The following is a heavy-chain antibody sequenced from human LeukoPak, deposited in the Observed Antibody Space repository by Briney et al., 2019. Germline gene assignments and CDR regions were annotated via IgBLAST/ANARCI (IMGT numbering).Heavy chain of an antibody. CDR3: ARGTSRTRYYYYYMDV. CDR1: GYTFTSYD. Sequence: ASVEVSCKASGYTFTSYDINWVRQATGQGLEWMGWMNPNSGNTGYAQKFQGRVTMTRNTSISTAYMELSSLRSEDTAVYYCARGTSRTRYYYYYMDVWGKGTTVTVSS. V-gene: IGHV1-8*01. CDR2: MNPNSGNT. J-gene: IGHJ6*03.